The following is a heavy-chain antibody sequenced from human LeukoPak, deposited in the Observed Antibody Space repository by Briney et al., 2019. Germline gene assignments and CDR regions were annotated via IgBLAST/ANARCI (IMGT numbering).Heavy chain of an antibody. CDR2: IHTRGST. CDR1: GGSISSGNCY. V-gene: IGHV4-61*02. D-gene: IGHD3-9*01. CDR3: ARTDLLTGYYSFDY. J-gene: IGHJ4*02. Sequence: KPSQTLSLTCSVSGGSISSGNCYWSWIRQPAGRGLEWIGRIHTRGSTNYNPSLKSRLTMSLDTSKDQFSLKLTSVTAADTAVYYCARTDLLTGYYSFDYWGQGALVTVSS.